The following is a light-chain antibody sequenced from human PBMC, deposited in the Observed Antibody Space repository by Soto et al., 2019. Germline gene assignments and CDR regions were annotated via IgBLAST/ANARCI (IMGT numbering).Light chain of an antibody. Sequence: EFVLTHSPGTLSLSPGERATLSCRASQTVRNNYLAWYQQKPGQAPRLLIYDASSRATGIPDRFSGGGSGKELTLTISRLEPEDFAVYYCQQFSSYPLTVGGGTKVDIK. V-gene: IGKV3-20*01. CDR1: QTVRNNY. J-gene: IGKJ4*01. CDR2: DAS. CDR3: QQFSSYPLT.